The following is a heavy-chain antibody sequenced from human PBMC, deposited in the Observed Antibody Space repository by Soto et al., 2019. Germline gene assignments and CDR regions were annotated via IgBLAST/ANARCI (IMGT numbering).Heavy chain of an antibody. V-gene: IGHV4-59*01. CDR1: GGSISSYY. J-gene: IGHJ6*03. CDR2: IYYSGST. Sequence: SETLSLTCTVSGGSISSYYWSWIRQPPGKGLEWIGYIYYSGSTNYNPSLKSRVTISVDTSKNQFSLKLSSVTAADTAVYYCARDADSYGDPGGYYYYYMDVWGKGTTVTVSS. D-gene: IGHD4-17*01. CDR3: ARDADSYGDPGGYYYYYMDV.